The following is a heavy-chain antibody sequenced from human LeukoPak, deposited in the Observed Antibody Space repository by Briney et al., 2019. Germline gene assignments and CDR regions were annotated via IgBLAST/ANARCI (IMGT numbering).Heavy chain of an antibody. CDR1: GFTFSSYE. D-gene: IGHD5-24*01. J-gene: IGHJ5*02. CDR2: ISSSSSYI. CDR3: ARGSDGIGL. Sequence: GGSLRLSCAASGFTFSSYEMNWVRQAPGKGLEWVSSISSSSSYIYYADSVKVRFTISRDNAKNSLHLQMNSLRAEDTAVYYCARGSDGIGLWGQGTLVTVSS. V-gene: IGHV3-21*01.